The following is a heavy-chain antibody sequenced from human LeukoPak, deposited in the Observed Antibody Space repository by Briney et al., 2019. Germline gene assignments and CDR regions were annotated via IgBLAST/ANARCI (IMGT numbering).Heavy chain of an antibody. D-gene: IGHD4-11*01. CDR2: IYTGGTT. V-gene: IGHV3-66*01. Sequence: PGGSLRLSCAAFEFTVTTNYMIWVRQAPGKGLEWVSVIYTGGTTYVYSVKGRFTISRDNSKNTLFLEMNSLRAENTAVYYCARGRLGHYFDYWGQGTLVTVSS. J-gene: IGHJ4*02. CDR3: ARGRLGHYFDY. CDR1: EFTVTTNY.